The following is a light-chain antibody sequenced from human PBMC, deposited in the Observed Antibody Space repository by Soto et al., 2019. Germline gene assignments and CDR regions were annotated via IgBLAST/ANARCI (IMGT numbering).Light chain of an antibody. CDR3: CSYKTDDTFL. CDR1: SSDIGGYDY. CDR2: EVR. J-gene: IGLJ1*01. V-gene: IGLV2-14*01. Sequence: QSVLTQPASVSGSPGQSITMSCTGTSSDIGGYDYVSWYQQRPGKAPKLMIYEVRYRPSGVSNRFSGSKSGNTASLTISGLQAEDEAVYYCCSYKTDDTFLFGTGTKVTVL.